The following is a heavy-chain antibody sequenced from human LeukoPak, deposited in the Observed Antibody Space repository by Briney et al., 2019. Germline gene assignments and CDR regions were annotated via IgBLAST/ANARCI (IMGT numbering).Heavy chain of an antibody. CDR1: GFTFSSYW. Sequence: GGSLRLSCAASGFTFSSYWMSWVRQAPGKGLEWVANIKQDGSEKYYVDSVKGRFTISRDNAKNSLYLQMNSLRAEDTAVYCCARAPDTAMVTPYDYWGQGTLVTVSS. CDR2: IKQDGSEK. V-gene: IGHV3-7*01. CDR3: ARAPDTAMVTPYDY. J-gene: IGHJ4*02. D-gene: IGHD5-18*01.